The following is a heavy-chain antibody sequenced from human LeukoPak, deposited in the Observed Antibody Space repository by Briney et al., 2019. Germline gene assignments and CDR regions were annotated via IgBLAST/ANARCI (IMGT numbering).Heavy chain of an antibody. CDR1: GGTFSSYA. J-gene: IGHJ4*02. V-gene: IGHV1-69*13. D-gene: IGHD3-10*01. CDR2: IIPIFGTA. CDR3: AREGGGGVTMVRAEDYSFDY. Sequence: SVKVSCKASGGTFSSYAISWVRQAPGQGLEWKGGIIPIFGTANYAQKFQGRVKITADESTSTAYMELSSLRSEDTALYYCAREGGGGVTMVRAEDYSFDYWGQGTLVTVSS.